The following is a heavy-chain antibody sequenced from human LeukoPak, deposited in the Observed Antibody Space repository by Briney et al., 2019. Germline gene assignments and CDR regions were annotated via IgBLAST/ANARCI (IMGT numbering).Heavy chain of an antibody. CDR1: GGSISSGGYY. D-gene: IGHD5-24*01. CDR2: IYYSGST. Sequence: SETLSLTCTVSGGSISSGGYYWSWIRQHPGKGLEWIGYIYYSGSTYYNPSLKSRVTISVDTSKNQFSLKLSSVTAADTAVYYCARDRRADRRFDYWGQGTLVTVSS. CDR3: ARDRRADRRFDY. V-gene: IGHV4-31*03. J-gene: IGHJ4*02.